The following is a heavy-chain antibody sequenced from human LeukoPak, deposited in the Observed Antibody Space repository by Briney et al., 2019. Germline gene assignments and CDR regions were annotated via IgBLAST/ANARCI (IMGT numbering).Heavy chain of an antibody. V-gene: IGHV4-34*01. CDR3: ARQYCSSTSCYLDY. D-gene: IGHD2-2*01. CDR1: GGSLSGYY. Sequence: SETLSLTYAVYGGSLSGYYWSWIRQPPGKGLEWIGEINHSGSTNYNPSLKSRVTISVDTSKNQFSLKLSSVTAADTAVYYCARQYCSSTSCYLDYWGQGTLVTVSS. CDR2: INHSGST. J-gene: IGHJ4*02.